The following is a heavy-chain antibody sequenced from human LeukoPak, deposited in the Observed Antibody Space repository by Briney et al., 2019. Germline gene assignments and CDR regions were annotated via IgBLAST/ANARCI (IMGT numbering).Heavy chain of an antibody. CDR1: GFTFNNYG. J-gene: IGHJ4*02. V-gene: IGHV3-33*01. D-gene: IGHD2-2*02. CDR2: IWYDGSNK. CDR3: ATHCSSTSCYMY. Sequence: PGRSLRLSCAASGFTFNNYGMHWVRQGPGKGLEWVAVIWYDGSNKYYADSVKGRFTISRDNPKNTLYLQMNSLRAEDTAVYYCATHCSSTSCYMYWGQGTLVTVSS.